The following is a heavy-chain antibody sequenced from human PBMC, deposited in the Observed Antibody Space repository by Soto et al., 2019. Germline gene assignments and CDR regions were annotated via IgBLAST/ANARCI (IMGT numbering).Heavy chain of an antibody. CDR2: ISSSSSTI. CDR1: GFTFSSYS. J-gene: IGHJ4*02. D-gene: IGHD3-16*02. CDR3: QIHDYIWGSYRHKAFDY. Sequence: GGSLRLSCAASGFTFSSYSMNWVRQAPGKGLEWVSYISSSSSTIYYADSVKGRFTISRDNAKNSLYLQMNSLRAEDTAVYYCQIHDYIWGSYRHKAFDYWGQGTLVTVSS. V-gene: IGHV3-48*01.